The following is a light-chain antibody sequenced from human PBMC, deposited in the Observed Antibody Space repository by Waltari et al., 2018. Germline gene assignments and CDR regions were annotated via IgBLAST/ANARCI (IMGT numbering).Light chain of an antibody. Sequence: SYELTQPPSVSVSPGQTASITCSGDKLGDKYVCWYQQKPGQSPVLVIYQDTKRRSGIPGRFSGSNSGNTATLTISGTQAMDGADYYCQAWDNRIAVFGTGTKVIVL. J-gene: IGLJ1*01. V-gene: IGLV3-1*01. CDR1: KLGDKY. CDR2: QDT. CDR3: QAWDNRIAV.